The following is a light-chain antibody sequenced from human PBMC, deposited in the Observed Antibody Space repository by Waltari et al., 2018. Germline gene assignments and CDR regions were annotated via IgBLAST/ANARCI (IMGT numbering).Light chain of an antibody. CDR3: SSYISSSTLEV. Sequence: QSALTQPASVSGSPGQSITISCTGTSSDVGGYNYDSWYQQHPGKAPKLMIFDVSNRPSGVAKGGSGSKSGNTAALTSSGLQAEDEAEYYCSSYISSSTLEVFGGGTRLTVL. J-gene: IGLJ3*02. CDR1: SSDVGGYNY. V-gene: IGLV2-14*03. CDR2: DVS.